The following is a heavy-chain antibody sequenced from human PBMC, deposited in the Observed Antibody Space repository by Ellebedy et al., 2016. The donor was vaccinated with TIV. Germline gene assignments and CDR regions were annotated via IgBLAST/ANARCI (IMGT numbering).Heavy chain of an antibody. CDR3: AKEESSGRFDY. J-gene: IGHJ4*02. Sequence: GESLKIPXAASGFTFSSVAMSWVRQAPGKGLEWVSGVSDSGGRTYYADSVKGRFTISRDNSKNMLYLQMNSLRVDDTAVYYCAKEESSGRFDYWGQGTLVTVSS. V-gene: IGHV3-23*01. CDR2: VSDSGGRT. CDR1: GFTFSSVA. D-gene: IGHD6-19*01.